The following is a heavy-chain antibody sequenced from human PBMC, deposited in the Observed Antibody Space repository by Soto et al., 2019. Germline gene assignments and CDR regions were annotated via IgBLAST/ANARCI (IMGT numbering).Heavy chain of an antibody. D-gene: IGHD6-19*01. Sequence: GGSLRLSCAAAGFTFSNYAMSWVRQAPGKGLEWVSAISGSGGSTYYADSVKGRFTISRDNSKNTLYLQMNSLRAEDTAVYYCAKDQEPGGVTYSSGWYYWGQGTLVTVSS. V-gene: IGHV3-23*01. CDR3: AKDQEPGGVTYSSGWYY. CDR1: GFTFSNYA. J-gene: IGHJ4*02. CDR2: ISGSGGST.